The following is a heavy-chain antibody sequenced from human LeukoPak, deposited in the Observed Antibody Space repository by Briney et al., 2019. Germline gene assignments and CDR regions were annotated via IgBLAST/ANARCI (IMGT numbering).Heavy chain of an antibody. D-gene: IGHD6-13*01. Sequence: SETLSLTCTVSGGSISSSSYYWGWIRQPPGKGLEWIGSIYYSGSTYYNPSLKSRVTISVDTSKNQFSLKLSSVTATDTAVYYCARVYYSRSYDYWYFDLWGRGTLVTVSS. CDR2: IYYSGST. V-gene: IGHV4-39*07. CDR3: ARVYYSRSYDYWYFDL. CDR1: GGSISSSSYY. J-gene: IGHJ2*01.